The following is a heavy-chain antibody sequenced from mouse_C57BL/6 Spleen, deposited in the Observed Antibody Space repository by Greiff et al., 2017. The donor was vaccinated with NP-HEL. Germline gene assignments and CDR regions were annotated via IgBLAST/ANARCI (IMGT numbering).Heavy chain of an antibody. CDR3: ARILRYYFDY. CDR1: GFTFSDYG. J-gene: IGHJ2*01. D-gene: IGHD1-1*01. Sequence: EVHLVESGGGLVKPGGSLKLSCAASGFTFSDYGMHWVRQAPEKGLEWVAYISSGSSTIYYADTVKGRFTISRDNAKNTLFLQMNSLRSEDTAMYYCARILRYYFDYWGQGTTLTVSS. V-gene: IGHV5-17*01. CDR2: ISSGSSTI.